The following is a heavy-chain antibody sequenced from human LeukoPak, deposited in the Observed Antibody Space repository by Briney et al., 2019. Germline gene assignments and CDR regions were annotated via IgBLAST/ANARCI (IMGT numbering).Heavy chain of an antibody. D-gene: IGHD6-13*01. CDR2: TYYRSKWYN. Sequence: SQTLSLTCAISGDSVSSNSAAWNWIRQSPSRGLEWLGRTYYRSKWYNDYAVSVKSRITIYPDTSKNQFSPQLNSVTPEDTAVYYCARGVAAPNWFDPWGQGTLVTVSS. V-gene: IGHV6-1*01. J-gene: IGHJ5*02. CDR3: ARGVAAPNWFDP. CDR1: GDSVSSNSAA.